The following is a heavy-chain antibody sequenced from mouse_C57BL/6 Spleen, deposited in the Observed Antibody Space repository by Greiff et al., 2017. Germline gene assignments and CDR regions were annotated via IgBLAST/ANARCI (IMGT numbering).Heavy chain of an antibody. J-gene: IGHJ1*03. D-gene: IGHD1-1*01. CDR3: ARGTHEYGSSGGCSFAG. Sequence: VQLQQPGPELVKPGASVKISCKASGYTFTGYYMHWVKQSPGKSLEWIGDINPNNGGTIYNQKFKGKATLTVDKSSSTAYMELRSLTSEDTAVYYGARGTHEYGSSGGCSFAGWGTGTTVTVSS. V-gene: IGHV1-18*01. CDR1: GYTFTGYY. CDR2: INPNNGGT.